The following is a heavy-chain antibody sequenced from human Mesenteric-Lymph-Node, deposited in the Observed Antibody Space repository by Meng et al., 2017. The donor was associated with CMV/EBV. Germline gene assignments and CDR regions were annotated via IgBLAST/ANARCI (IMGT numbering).Heavy chain of an antibody. J-gene: IGHJ4*02. CDR2: IRYDGNNK. D-gene: IGHD2-2*01. Sequence: GGSLRLSCAASGLTFSNYGMHWVRQAPGKGLEWVAFIRYDGNNKYYADSVKGRFTISRDNSKNTLFLQMNSLRPEDTAVYYCAKVFAAVSAAPSDYWGQGTLVTVSS. V-gene: IGHV3-30*02. CDR3: AKVFAAVSAAPSDY. CDR1: GLTFSNYG.